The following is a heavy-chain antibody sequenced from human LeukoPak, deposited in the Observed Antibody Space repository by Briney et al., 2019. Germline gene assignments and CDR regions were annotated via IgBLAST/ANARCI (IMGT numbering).Heavy chain of an antibody. CDR1: GGSISSSSYY. CDR2: IYYSGST. D-gene: IGHD4-11*01. CDR3: ATTALDYSNYLFDP. Sequence: SETLSLTCTVSGGSISSSSYYWGWIRQTPGKGLEWIGTIYYSGSTYYNPSLKSRVTISVDTSNNQFSLKLNSVTAADTAVYYCATTALDYSNYLFDPWGQGTLVTVSS. V-gene: IGHV4-39*01. J-gene: IGHJ5*02.